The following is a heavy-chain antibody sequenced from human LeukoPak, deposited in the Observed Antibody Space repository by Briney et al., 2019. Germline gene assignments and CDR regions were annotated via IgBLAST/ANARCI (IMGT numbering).Heavy chain of an antibody. CDR3: AKVKQYYYDSSDSREDY. CDR2: IYSGGST. V-gene: IGHV3-66*01. D-gene: IGHD3-22*01. J-gene: IGHJ4*01. Sequence: PGGSLRLSCAASGFTVSSNYMSWVRQAPGKGLEWVSGIYSGGSTYYADSVKGRFTISRDNSKNTLYLQMNSLRAEDTAVYYCAKVKQYYYDSSDSREDYSGHGTLVTVSS. CDR1: GFTVSSNY.